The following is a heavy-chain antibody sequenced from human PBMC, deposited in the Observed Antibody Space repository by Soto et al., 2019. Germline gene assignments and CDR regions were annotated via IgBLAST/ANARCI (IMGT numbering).Heavy chain of an antibody. CDR1: GGTFSSYA. J-gene: IGHJ3*02. Sequence: SVKVSGKASGGTFSSYAISWVRQAPGQGLEWMGGIIPIFGTANYAQKFQGRVTITADESTSTAYMELSSLRSEDTAVYYCASAPALVDSSGYYRRPRDAFDIWGQGTMVTVSS. D-gene: IGHD3-22*01. CDR3: ASAPALVDSSGYYRRPRDAFDI. V-gene: IGHV1-69*13. CDR2: IIPIFGTA.